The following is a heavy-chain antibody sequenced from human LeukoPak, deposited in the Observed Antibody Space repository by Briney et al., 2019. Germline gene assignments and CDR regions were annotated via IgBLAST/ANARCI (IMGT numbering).Heavy chain of an antibody. CDR1: GYTFTSYY. V-gene: IGHV1-46*01. D-gene: IGHD6-19*01. CDR3: ARSGGLRPSWFDP. J-gene: IGHJ5*02. CDR2: INPSGGST. Sequence: ASVKVSCKASGYTFTSYYMHWVRQAPGQGLEWMGIINPSGGSTSYAQKFQGRVTMTRDTSTSTAHMELRSLRSDDTAVYYCARSGGLRPSWFDPWGQGTLVTVSS.